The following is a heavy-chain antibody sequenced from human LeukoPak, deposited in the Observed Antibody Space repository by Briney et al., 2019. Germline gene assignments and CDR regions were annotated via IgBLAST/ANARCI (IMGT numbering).Heavy chain of an antibody. V-gene: IGHV4-34*01. Sequence: SETLSLTCAVYGGSFSGYYWSWIRQPPGKGLEWIGEINHSGSTNYNPSLKSRVTISVDTSKNQFSLKLSSVTAADTAVYYCAGVAAAGTGVEYWGQGTLVTVSS. J-gene: IGHJ4*02. CDR3: AGVAAAGTGVEY. CDR1: GGSFSGYY. D-gene: IGHD6-13*01. CDR2: INHSGST.